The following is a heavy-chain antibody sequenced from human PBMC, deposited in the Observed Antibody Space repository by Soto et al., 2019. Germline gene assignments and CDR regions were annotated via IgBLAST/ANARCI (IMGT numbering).Heavy chain of an antibody. CDR3: ARVPTDDEWCMDV. D-gene: IGHD3-3*01. V-gene: IGHV3-30-3*01. Sequence: QVQLVESGGGVVQPGRSLRLSCAASGFTFSSYAMHWVRQAPGKGLEWVAVISYDGSNKYYADSVKGRFTISRDNSKNTLYLQMNSLRAEDTAVYYCARVPTDDEWCMDVWGQGTTVTVSS. CDR2: ISYDGSNK. J-gene: IGHJ6*02. CDR1: GFTFSSYA.